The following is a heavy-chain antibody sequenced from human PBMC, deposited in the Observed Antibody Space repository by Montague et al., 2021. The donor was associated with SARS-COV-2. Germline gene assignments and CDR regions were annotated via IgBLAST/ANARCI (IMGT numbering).Heavy chain of an antibody. CDR1: GDSINSGSYY. D-gene: IGHD3-9*01. Sequence: TLSLTCTVSGDSINSGSYYWSWIRQPAGKGLEWIGRIYTSGRTNYNPSLRARINMSLDTSKSRFSLNLTSVTAADTAVHYCAGPDWLKHWGQGALVTVSS. V-gene: IGHV4-61*02. CDR3: AGPDWLKH. J-gene: IGHJ1*01. CDR2: IYTSGRT.